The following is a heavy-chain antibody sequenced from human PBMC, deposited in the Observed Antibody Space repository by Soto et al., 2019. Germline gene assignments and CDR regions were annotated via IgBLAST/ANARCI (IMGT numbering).Heavy chain of an antibody. CDR1: GFSLSSYW. CDR3: TRSYGGRSSGYSAPNWLFDI. CDR2: IKDGGTT. D-gene: IGHD3-22*01. J-gene: IGHJ3*02. Sequence: SCAASGFSLSSYWMYWVRQTPGKGLVWVARIKDGGTTEYAASVKGRFTISRDDDKSIADLHMNSLKIEDTATYYCTRSYGGRSSGYSAPNWLFDIWGQGTKVTVSS. V-gene: IGHV3-49*04.